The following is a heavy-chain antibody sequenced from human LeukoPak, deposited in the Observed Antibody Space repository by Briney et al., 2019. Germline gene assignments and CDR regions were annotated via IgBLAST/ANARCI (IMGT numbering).Heavy chain of an antibody. CDR1: GGSFSGYY. Sequence: PSETLSLTCAVYGGSFSGYYWSWIRQPPGKGLEWIGEINHSGSTNYNPSLKSRVAISVDTSKNQFSLKLSSVTAAATAVYYCARGTRRLPTVYYYYYMDVWGKGTTVTVSS. J-gene: IGHJ6*03. D-gene: IGHD6-25*01. CDR3: ARGTRRLPTVYYYYYMDV. V-gene: IGHV4-34*01. CDR2: INHSGST.